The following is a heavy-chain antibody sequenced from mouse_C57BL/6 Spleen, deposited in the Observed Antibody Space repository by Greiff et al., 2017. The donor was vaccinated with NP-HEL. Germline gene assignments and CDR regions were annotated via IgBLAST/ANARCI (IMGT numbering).Heavy chain of an antibody. J-gene: IGHJ3*01. CDR1: GFTFSSYG. CDR2: ISSGGSYT. V-gene: IGHV5-6*01. CDR3: ARHDRNYGFAY. Sequence: EVKVVESGGDLVKPGGSLKLSCAASGFTFSSYGMSWVRQTPDKRLEWVATISSGGSYTYYPDSVKGRFTISRDNAKNTLYLQMSSLKSEDTAMYYCARHDRNYGFAYWGQGTLVTVSA. D-gene: IGHD2-1*01.